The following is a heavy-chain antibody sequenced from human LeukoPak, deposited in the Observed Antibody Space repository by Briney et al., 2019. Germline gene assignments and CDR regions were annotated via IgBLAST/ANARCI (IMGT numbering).Heavy chain of an antibody. Sequence: PGGSLRLSCAASGFTFSSYSMNWVRPAPGKGLEWVSSITRSSIYIYYAESVKGRFTISRDNARNSLSLQMNGLRGEDTAVYYCARVKYDSSGYYGILDYWGQGTLVTVSS. CDR1: GFTFSSYS. CDR3: ARVKYDSSGYYGILDY. V-gene: IGHV3-21*01. CDR2: ITRSSIYI. J-gene: IGHJ4*02. D-gene: IGHD3-22*01.